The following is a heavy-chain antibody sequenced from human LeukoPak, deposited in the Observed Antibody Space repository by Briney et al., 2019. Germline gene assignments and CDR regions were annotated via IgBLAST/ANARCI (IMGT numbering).Heavy chain of an antibody. J-gene: IGHJ4*02. CDR2: IYSGGST. CDR1: GFTVSSNY. Sequence: GGSLRLSCAASGFTVSSNYMSWVRQAPGKGLEWVSVIYSGGSTYYADSVKGRFTISRDNAKNPLYLQMNSLRAEDTAVYYCARDFVVGYFDWLLSGYDYWGQGTLVTVSS. D-gene: IGHD3-9*01. CDR3: ARDFVVGYFDWLLSGYDY. V-gene: IGHV3-66*01.